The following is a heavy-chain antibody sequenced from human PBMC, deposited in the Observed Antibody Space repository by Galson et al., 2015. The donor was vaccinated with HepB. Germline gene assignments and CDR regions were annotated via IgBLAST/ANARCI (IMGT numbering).Heavy chain of an antibody. CDR3: ASNRLLWFGESGEGWGMDV. D-gene: IGHD3-10*01. Sequence: SVKVSCKASGYTFTSYAMNWVRQAPGQGLEWMGWINTNTGNPTYAQGFTGRFVFSLDTSVSTAYLQISSLKAEDTAVYYCASNRLLWFGESGEGWGMDVWGQGTTVTVSS. J-gene: IGHJ6*02. V-gene: IGHV7-4-1*02. CDR1: GYTFTSYA. CDR2: INTNTGNP.